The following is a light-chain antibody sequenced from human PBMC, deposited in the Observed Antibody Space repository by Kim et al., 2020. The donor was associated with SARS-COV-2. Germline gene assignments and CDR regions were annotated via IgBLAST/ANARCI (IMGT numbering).Light chain of an antibody. CDR1: SLKTYY. CDR3: HSRDTTHTHPL. J-gene: IGLJ2*01. CDR2: ENN. Sequence: SSELTQDPAVSVALGQTVKITCRGDSLKTYYPSWYHQKPGQAPILVLYENNNRPSGIPDRFSASRSGNTASLTITGAQAEDDGDYFCHSRDTTHTHPLFG. V-gene: IGLV3-19*01.